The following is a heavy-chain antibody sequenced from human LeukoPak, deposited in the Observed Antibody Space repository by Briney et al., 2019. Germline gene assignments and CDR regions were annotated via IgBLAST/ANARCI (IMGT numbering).Heavy chain of an antibody. J-gene: IGHJ4*02. CDR1: GGTFSSYA. V-gene: IGHV1-69*04. CDR2: IIPILGIA. D-gene: IGHD5-12*01. CDR3: ARERRDGYNPMYYFDY. Sequence: GASVKVSCKASGGTFSSYAISWVRQAPGQGLEWMGRIIPILGIANYAQKFQGRVTITADKSTITAYMELSSLRSEDTAVYYCARERRDGYNPMYYFDYWGQGTLVTVSS.